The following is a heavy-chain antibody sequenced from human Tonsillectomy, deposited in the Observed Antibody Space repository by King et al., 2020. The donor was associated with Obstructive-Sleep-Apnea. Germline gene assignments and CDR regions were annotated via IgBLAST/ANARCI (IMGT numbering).Heavy chain of an antibody. CDR3: ARAGRDGDYVGCFDP. CDR2: IYYSGST. Sequence: LQLQESGPGLVKPSETLSLTCTVSGGSISSYYWSWIRQPPGKGLEWIGYIYYSGSTNYNPSLKSRVTISVDTSKNQFSLKLSSVTAADTAVYYWARAGRDGDYVGCFDPWGQGTLVTVSS. V-gene: IGHV4-59*01. D-gene: IGHD4-17*01. J-gene: IGHJ5*02. CDR1: GGSISSYY.